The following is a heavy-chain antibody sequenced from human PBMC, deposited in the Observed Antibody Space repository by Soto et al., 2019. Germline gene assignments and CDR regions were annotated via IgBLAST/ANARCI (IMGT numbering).Heavy chain of an antibody. V-gene: IGHV3-64D*06. CDR3: VKGEYYYDSGGYYPFDY. D-gene: IGHD3-22*01. Sequence: GGSLRHSCSASGLTFSIYAMHWVRQAPGDGLEYVSSISTNGGSTHYADSVKGRFTISRDNSKNTVYLQMSTLRAEDTAVYYCVKGEYYYDSGGYYPFDYWGQGTLVTVSS. J-gene: IGHJ4*02. CDR1: GLTFSIYA. CDR2: ISTNGGST.